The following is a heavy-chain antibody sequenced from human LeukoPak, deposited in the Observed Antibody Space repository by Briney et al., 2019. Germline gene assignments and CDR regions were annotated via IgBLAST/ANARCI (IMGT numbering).Heavy chain of an antibody. V-gene: IGHV3-23*01. J-gene: IGHJ3*02. Sequence: PGGSLRLSCAASGFTFSSYAMSWVRQAPGKGLEWVSAISGSGGSTYYADSVKGRFTISRDNSKNTLYLQMNSLRAEDTAVYYCAKEDPRGLLGGSDAFDIWGQGAMVTVSS. CDR3: AKEDPRGLLGGSDAFDI. D-gene: IGHD3-16*01. CDR1: GFTFSSYA. CDR2: ISGSGGST.